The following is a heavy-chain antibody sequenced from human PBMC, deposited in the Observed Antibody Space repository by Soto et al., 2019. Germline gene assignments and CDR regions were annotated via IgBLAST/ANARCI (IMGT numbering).Heavy chain of an antibody. V-gene: IGHV3-33*08. CDR2: IWYDGSNK. CDR3: ARDLAVWEDIVVVPAAKGVDYYYYGMDV. D-gene: IGHD2-2*01. CDR1: GFTFNAYW. J-gene: IGHJ6*02. Sequence: GGSLRLSCAASGFTFNAYWMTWVRQAPGKGLEWVAVIWYDGSNKYYADSVKGRFTISRDNSKNTLYLQMNSLRAEDTAVYYCARDLAVWEDIVVVPAAKGVDYYYYGMDVWGQGTTVTVSS.